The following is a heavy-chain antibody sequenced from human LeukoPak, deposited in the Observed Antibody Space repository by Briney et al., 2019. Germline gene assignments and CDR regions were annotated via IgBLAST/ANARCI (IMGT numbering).Heavy chain of an antibody. Sequence: GGSLRLSCAASGFALSSQWMTWVRQVPGRGPEWVANVNRDGSETYYLDSVKGRFTISKDNAKNSLYLQMNSLRAEDTALYHCARNNGMDVWGQGTTVIVSS. CDR3: ARNNGMDV. V-gene: IGHV3-7*03. J-gene: IGHJ6*02. CDR2: VNRDGSET. CDR1: GFALSSQW.